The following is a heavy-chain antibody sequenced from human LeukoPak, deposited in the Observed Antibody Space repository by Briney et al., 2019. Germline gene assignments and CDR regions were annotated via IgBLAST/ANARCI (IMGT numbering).Heavy chain of an antibody. CDR3: ATGFGPFEI. CDR2: MKEDGSRK. Sequence: GSLRLSCTASGFTFSSSWMIWVRQAPGKGLEWVANMKEDGSRKYYVGSVRGRFTISRDNAKNSLYLQMNSLRAEDTAVYYCATGFGPFEIWGQGTMVTVSS. D-gene: IGHD3-10*01. J-gene: IGHJ3*02. V-gene: IGHV3-7*01. CDR1: GFTFSSSW.